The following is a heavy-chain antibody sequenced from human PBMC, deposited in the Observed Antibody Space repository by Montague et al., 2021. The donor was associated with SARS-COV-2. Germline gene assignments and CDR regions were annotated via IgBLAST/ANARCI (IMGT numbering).Heavy chain of an antibody. CDR1: GGSISSRSYY. CDR2: IYYSGST. CDR3: ASPTYYYDSSGSDAFDI. Sequence: SETRSLTCTVSGGSISSRSYYWGWIRQPPGKGLEWIGSIYYSGSTYYNPSLKSRVTISVDTSKNQFSLKLSSVTAADTAVYYCASPTYYYDSSGSDAFDIWGQGTMVTVSS. V-gene: IGHV4-39*01. J-gene: IGHJ3*02. D-gene: IGHD3-22*01.